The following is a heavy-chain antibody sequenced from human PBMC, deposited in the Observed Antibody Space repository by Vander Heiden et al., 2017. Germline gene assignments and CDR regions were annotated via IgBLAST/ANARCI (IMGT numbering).Heavy chain of an antibody. Sequence: QVQLVESGGGVVQLGRSLRLSCAASGFTFSSYRMHWVRQAPGKGLEWVAVIWYDGSNKYYADSVKGRFTISRDNSKNTLYLQMNSLRAEDTAVYYCAREWGYYDSSGYYYDAFDIWGQGTMVTVSS. D-gene: IGHD3-22*01. CDR1: GFTFSSYR. CDR2: IWYDGSNK. V-gene: IGHV3-33*01. J-gene: IGHJ3*02. CDR3: AREWGYYDSSGYYYDAFDI.